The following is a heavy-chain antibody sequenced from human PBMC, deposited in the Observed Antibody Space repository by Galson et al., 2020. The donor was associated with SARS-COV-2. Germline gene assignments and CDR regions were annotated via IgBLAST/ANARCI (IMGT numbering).Heavy chain of an antibody. CDR1: GTSISSGSYS. J-gene: IGHJ3*02. V-gene: IGHV4-30-2*01. CDR2: ISHSGGT. D-gene: IGHD4-17*01. Sequence: SETLSLPCAVSGTSISSGSYSWNWIRQPPGKGLEWIGYISHSGGTYYNPSLKSRVTISGDRSKNQFSLRLSSVTAADTAVYYCPRLHYGEYAPEAFDIWGPGTRVTVAS. CDR3: PRLHYGEYAPEAFDI.